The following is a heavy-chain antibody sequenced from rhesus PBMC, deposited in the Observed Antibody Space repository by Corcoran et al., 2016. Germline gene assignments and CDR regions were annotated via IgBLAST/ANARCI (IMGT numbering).Heavy chain of an antibody. Sequence: QVQLQESGPGLLKSSETLSLTCAVSGGSISGGDGWGWIRQPPGQGLEWIGSIYSRSGNTYDNPSLTSRVTGSTDTSRNQFSLNLSSVTAADTGVYYCARECGENCNNRGCSSYFFDNWGQGVLVTVSS. CDR3: ARECGENCNNRGCSSYFFDN. D-gene: IGHD2-33*01. V-gene: IGHV4S7*01. CDR2: IYSRSGNT. CDR1: GGSISGGDG. J-gene: IGHJ4*01.